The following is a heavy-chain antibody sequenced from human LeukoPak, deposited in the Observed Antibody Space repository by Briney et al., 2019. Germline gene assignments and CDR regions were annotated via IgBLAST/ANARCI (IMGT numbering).Heavy chain of an antibody. J-gene: IGHJ4*02. Sequence: GGSLRLSCAASGFTFSSYSMNWVRQAPGKGLEWVAFIRFDGSNKYYADSVKGRFTISRDNSKNTLYLQMNSLRAEDTAVYYGAKATDYGDWYYFDYWGQGTQVTVSS. CDR3: AKATDYGDWYYFDY. CDR1: GFTFSSYS. CDR2: IRFDGSNK. D-gene: IGHD4-17*01. V-gene: IGHV3-30*02.